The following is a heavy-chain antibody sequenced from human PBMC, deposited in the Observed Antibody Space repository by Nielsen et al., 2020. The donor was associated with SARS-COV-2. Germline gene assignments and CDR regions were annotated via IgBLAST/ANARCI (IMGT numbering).Heavy chain of an antibody. J-gene: IGHJ5*02. D-gene: IGHD3-10*01. V-gene: IGHV4-34*01. Sequence: SETLSLTCAVSGESFSGYYQWSWIRQPPGKGLEWIGEISHSGTTNYNPSLKSRVTMSLDSSKNQFSLKLRSVTAADTAVYFCARGRSDYYGSGTYFNRRNWFDPWGQGTLVTVSS. CDR2: ISHSGTT. CDR1: GESFSGYY. CDR3: ARGRSDYYGSGTYFNRRNWFDP.